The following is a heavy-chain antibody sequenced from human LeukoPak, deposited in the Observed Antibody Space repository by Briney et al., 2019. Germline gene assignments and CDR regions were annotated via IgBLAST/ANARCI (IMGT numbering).Heavy chain of an antibody. CDR1: GGSFSGYY. CDR3: AXXXXXXXXSGHITPNRAPALDY. D-gene: IGHD5-12*01. V-gene: IGHV4-34*01. J-gene: IGHJ4*02. Sequence: SETLSLTCAVYGGSFSGYYWSWIRQPPGKGLEWIGEINHSGSTNYNPSLKSRVTISVDTSKNQFSLKLSSVTAADTAVYYCAXXXXXXXXSGHITPNRAPALDYWGQGTLVTVSS. CDR2: INHSGST.